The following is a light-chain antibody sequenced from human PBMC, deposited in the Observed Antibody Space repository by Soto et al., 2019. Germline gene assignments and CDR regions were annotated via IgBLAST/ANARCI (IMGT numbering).Light chain of an antibody. CDR1: QSISGS. CDR2: GAP. J-gene: IGKJ5*01. Sequence: DIQMTQSPSSLSASVGDRVTITCRASQSISGSLKWYQQQPGKPPKLLIFGAPRLHSGVPSRCSGGGSGTDFTLTISSLQPEDFATYYCQQGFNTPITCGQGTRLEIK. V-gene: IGKV1-39*01. CDR3: QQGFNTPIT.